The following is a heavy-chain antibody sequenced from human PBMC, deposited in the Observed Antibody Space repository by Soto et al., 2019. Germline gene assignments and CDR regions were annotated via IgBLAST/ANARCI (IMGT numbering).Heavy chain of an antibody. CDR1: GFSLTSNDVG. CDR2: FYWEYDK. Sequence: QITLKESGPTLVKPTQTLTLTCTFSGFSLTSNDVGVGWIRQPPGKALDWLALFYWEYDKRYSPSLKSRLTITMHTSKNQVVLRMTNMDPVDTATYYCAHSRYSRSSFDYWGQGTLVTVSS. J-gene: IGHJ4*02. CDR3: AHSRYSRSSFDY. V-gene: IGHV2-5*02. D-gene: IGHD6-6*01.